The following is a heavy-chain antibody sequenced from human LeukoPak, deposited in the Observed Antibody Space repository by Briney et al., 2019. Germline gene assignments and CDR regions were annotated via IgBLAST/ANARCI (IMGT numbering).Heavy chain of an antibody. V-gene: IGHV3-33*01. D-gene: IGHD6-13*01. Sequence: GRSLRLSCAASGFTFSSYGMHWVRQAPGKGLEWVAVIWYDGSNKYYADSVKGRFTISRDNSKNTLYLQMNSLRAEDTAVYYCARAPGGSWYYFDYWGQGTLVTVSS. CDR3: ARAPGGSWYYFDY. J-gene: IGHJ4*02. CDR2: IWYDGSNK. CDR1: GFTFSSYG.